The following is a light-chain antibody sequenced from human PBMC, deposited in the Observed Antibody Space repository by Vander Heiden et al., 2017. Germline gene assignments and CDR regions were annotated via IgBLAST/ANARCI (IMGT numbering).Light chain of an antibody. Sequence: DIVMIQSPRSLPVTLGEPTSLSCRSSQSLLHGNGYNFLEWYLQKPGQSPHLLIYLGSNRASGVPDRFNGSGSGTDFTLKISRVEAEDVGVYYCMQALQTPLTFGGGTKMEIK. V-gene: IGKV2-28*01. CDR3: MQALQTPLT. CDR1: QSLLHGNGYNF. CDR2: LGS. J-gene: IGKJ4*01.